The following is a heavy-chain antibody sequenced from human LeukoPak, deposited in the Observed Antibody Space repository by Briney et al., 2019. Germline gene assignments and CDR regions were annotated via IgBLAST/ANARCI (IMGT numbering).Heavy chain of an antibody. CDR1: GYTFTDYY. V-gene: IGHV1-2*02. CDR3: AGGIASYSSSYFDY. D-gene: IGHD3-10*01. CDR2: ISPNNGGT. J-gene: IGHJ4*02. Sequence: ASVKVSCKASGYTFTDYYMHWLRQAPGQGLEWMGWISPNNGGTNYAQKFQGRVTMTRDTSIGTAYMELSRLRSDDTAVYYCAGGIASYSSSYFDYWGQGALVTVSS.